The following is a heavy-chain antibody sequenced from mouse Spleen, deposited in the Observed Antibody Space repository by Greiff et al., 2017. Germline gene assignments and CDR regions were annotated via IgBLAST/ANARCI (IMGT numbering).Heavy chain of an antibody. Sequence: QVQLKESGPGLVQPSQSLSITCTVSGFSLTSYGVHWVRQSPGKGLEWLGVIWSGGSTDYNAAFISRLSISKDNSKSQVFFKMNSLQADDTAIYYCARKGVTTVDAWFAYWGQGTLVTVSA. CDR1: GFSLTSYG. CDR2: IWSGGST. J-gene: IGHJ3*01. V-gene: IGHV2-2*01. CDR3: ARKGVTTVDAWFAY. D-gene: IGHD1-1*01.